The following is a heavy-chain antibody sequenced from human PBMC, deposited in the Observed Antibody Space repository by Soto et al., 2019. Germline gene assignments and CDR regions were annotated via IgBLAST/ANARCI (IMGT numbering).Heavy chain of an antibody. CDR1: GFTFSSYG. J-gene: IGHJ6*02. CDR2: IWYDGSNK. CDR3: ARSRVDCGGDCSHAYSYGMDV. D-gene: IGHD2-21*02. V-gene: IGHV3-33*01. Sequence: QVQLVESGGGVVQPGRSLRLSCAASGFTFSSYGMHWVRQAPGKGLEWVAVIWYDGSNKYYADSVKGRVTISRDNSKNPLDLQMKSRSAEETAVYYCARSRVDCGGDCSHAYSYGMDVWGQGTTVTVSS.